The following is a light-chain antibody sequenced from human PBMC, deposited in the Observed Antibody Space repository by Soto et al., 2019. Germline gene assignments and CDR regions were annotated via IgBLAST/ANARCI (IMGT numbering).Light chain of an antibody. CDR2: GAP. V-gene: IGKV3-20*01. CDR1: QTVTSTS. Sequence: EIVLTQSPGTLSLSPGERATLSCRASQTVTSTSLAWYQQKPGQAPRLLIHGAPSRATGIPDRFSGSGSGTDFTLIISRLEPEDFAVYYCQQYGSSPLTFGGGTKVEIK. J-gene: IGKJ4*01. CDR3: QQYGSSPLT.